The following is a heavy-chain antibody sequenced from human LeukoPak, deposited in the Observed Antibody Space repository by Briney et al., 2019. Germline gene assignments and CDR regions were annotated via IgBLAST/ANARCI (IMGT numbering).Heavy chain of an antibody. CDR2: IYYSGST. CDR1: GGSISSYY. J-gene: IGHJ4*02. Sequence: PSETLSLTCTVSGGSISSYYWSWIRQPPGKGLEWIGYIYYSGSTNYNPSLKSRVIISVDTSKNQFSLKLSSVTAADTAFYYCARQPAYYNWNIEGYFDYWGQGTLVTVSS. D-gene: IGHD1/OR15-1a*01. V-gene: IGHV4-59*01. CDR3: ARQPAYYNWNIEGYFDY.